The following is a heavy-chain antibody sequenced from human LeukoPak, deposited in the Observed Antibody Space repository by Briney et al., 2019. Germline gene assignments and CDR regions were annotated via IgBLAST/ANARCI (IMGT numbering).Heavy chain of an antibody. CDR2: MTHTRPT. CDR3: ARGLHYNILTGGMDV. J-gene: IGHJ6*02. V-gene: IGHV4-34*13. D-gene: IGHD3-9*01. Sequence: EMTHTRPTTSTPSLTSRVTVSVDTSKKQFSLNLRSVTAADTAVYYCARGLHYNILTGGMDVWGQGTTVIVSS.